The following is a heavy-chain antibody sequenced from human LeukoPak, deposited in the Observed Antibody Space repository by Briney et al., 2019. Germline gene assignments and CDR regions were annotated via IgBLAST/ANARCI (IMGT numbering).Heavy chain of an antibody. CDR1: GFTFSSYA. J-gene: IGHJ4*02. CDR2: ISGSGGST. D-gene: IGHD3-3*01. CDR3: ASRPWSGKNKYYFDF. Sequence: SGGSLRLSCAASGFTFSSYAMSWVRQAPGKGLEWVSAISGSGGSTYYADSVKGRFTISRDNSKNTLYLQMNSLRAEDTAVYYCASRPWSGKNKYYFDFWGQGTLVTVSP. V-gene: IGHV3-23*01.